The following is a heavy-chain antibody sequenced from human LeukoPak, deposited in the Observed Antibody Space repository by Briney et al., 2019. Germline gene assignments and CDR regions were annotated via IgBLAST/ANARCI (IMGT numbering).Heavy chain of an antibody. D-gene: IGHD4-17*01. CDR1: GFTFSSYA. V-gene: IGHV3-23*01. Sequence: GGSLRLPCAASGFTFSSYAMSWVRQAPGKGLEWVSAISGSGGSTYYADSVKGRFTISRDNSKNTLYLQMNSLRAEDTAVYYCAKDCTVTTDWYFDLWGRGTLVTVSS. CDR3: AKDCTVTTDWYFDL. CDR2: ISGSGGST. J-gene: IGHJ2*01.